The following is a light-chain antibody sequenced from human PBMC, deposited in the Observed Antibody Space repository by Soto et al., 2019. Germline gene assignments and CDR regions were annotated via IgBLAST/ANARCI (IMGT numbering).Light chain of an antibody. J-gene: IGKJ5*01. CDR3: QQYHNWPIT. V-gene: IGKV3-15*01. CDR1: QSVSTN. Sequence: IVMTQSPTTLSVSPGERATLSFRASQSVSTNLAWYQQKPGQAPSLLIYGASTRATGIPDRFSGSGSGTEFTLTISSLQSEDFAVYYCQQYHNWPITFGQGTRLEI. CDR2: GAS.